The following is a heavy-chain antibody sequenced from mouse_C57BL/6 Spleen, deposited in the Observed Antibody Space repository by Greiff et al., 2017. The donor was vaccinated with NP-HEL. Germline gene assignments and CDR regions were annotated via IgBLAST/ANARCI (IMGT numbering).Heavy chain of an antibody. Sequence: EVKVVESGPELVKPGASVKMSCKASGYTFTDYNMHWVKQSHGKSLAWIGYINPNNGGTSYNQKFKGKATLTVNKSSSTAYMELRSLTSEDSAVYYCARSDPGGYAMDYWGQGTSVTVSS. CDR3: ARSDPGGYAMDY. V-gene: IGHV1-22*01. J-gene: IGHJ4*01. CDR1: GYTFTDYN. CDR2: INPNNGGT. D-gene: IGHD4-1*01.